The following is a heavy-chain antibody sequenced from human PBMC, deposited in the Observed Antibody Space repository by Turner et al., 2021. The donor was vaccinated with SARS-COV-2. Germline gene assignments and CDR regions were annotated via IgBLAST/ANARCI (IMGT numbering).Heavy chain of an antibody. J-gene: IGHJ6*02. Sequence: QVQLQESGPGLVKPSETLSLNCTVSGGSISSYYWSWIRQPAGKGLEWIGRIYTSGSTNYNPSLNSRVTMSVDTSKNQFSLNLSSVTAADTVVYYCARDRVQLGPVGMDVWGQGTTVTVSS. D-gene: IGHD6-6*01. CDR2: IYTSGST. CDR1: GGSISSYY. V-gene: IGHV4-4*07. CDR3: ARDRVQLGPVGMDV.